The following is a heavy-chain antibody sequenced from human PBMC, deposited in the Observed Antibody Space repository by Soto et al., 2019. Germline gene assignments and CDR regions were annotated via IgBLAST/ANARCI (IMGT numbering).Heavy chain of an antibody. J-gene: IGHJ4*02. D-gene: IGHD1-26*01. V-gene: IGHV3-30-3*01. CDR1: GFTLSSYA. CDR3: ARDMVSGSYYGNFDY. CDR2: ISYDGSNK. Sequence: GGSLRLSCAASGFTLSSYAMHWVRQAPGKGLEWVAVISYDGSNKYYADSVKGRFTISRDNSKNTLYLQMNSLRAEDTAVYYCARDMVSGSYYGNFDYWGQGTLVTVSS.